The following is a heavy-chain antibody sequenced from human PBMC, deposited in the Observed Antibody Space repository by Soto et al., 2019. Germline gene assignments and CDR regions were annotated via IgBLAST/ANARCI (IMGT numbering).Heavy chain of an antibody. CDR1: GGSTSTYY. CDR2: IYYSGST. D-gene: IGHD6-19*01. V-gene: IGHV4-59*01. Sequence: NPSETLSLTCTVSGGSTSTYYWSWIRQPPGKGLEWIGYIYYSGSTSYNPSLKSRVTISVDTSKNQFSLKLRSVTAADTAVYYCASDRSSGWDQGYGMDVWGQGTTVTVSS. CDR3: ASDRSSGWDQGYGMDV. J-gene: IGHJ6*02.